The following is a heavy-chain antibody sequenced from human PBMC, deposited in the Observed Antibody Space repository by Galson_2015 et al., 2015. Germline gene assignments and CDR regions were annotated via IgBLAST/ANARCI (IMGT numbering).Heavy chain of an antibody. Sequence: SVKVSCKGFGYTFNFYAITWVRQAPGQGLEWMGWMSTYNGETRYAQKFQDRVTFTRATSTSTAYMDLRSLRSDDTAVYYCARVGDTSISIFGMDVWGKGTTVTVSS. CDR2: MSTYNGET. CDR1: GYTFNFYA. V-gene: IGHV1-18*01. D-gene: IGHD3-3*01. J-gene: IGHJ6*04. CDR3: ARVGDTSISIFGMDV.